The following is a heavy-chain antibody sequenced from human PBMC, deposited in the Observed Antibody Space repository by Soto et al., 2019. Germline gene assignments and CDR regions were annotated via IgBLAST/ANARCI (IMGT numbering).Heavy chain of an antibody. CDR2: IIPIFGTA. J-gene: IGHJ6*02. V-gene: IGHV1-69*13. CDR1: GGTFSSYA. D-gene: IGHD6-6*01. CDR3: ARDVVRAARYYYGMDV. Sequence: SVKVSCKASGGTFSSYAISWVRQAPGQGLEWMGGIIPIFGTANYAQKFQGRVTITADESTSTAYMELSSLGSEDTAVYYCARDVVRAARYYYGMDVWGQGTTVTVSS.